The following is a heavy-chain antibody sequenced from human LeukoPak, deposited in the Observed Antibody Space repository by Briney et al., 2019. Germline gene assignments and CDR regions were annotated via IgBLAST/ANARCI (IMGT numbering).Heavy chain of an antibody. CDR3: ASQHNLDYYYYYVDV. J-gene: IGHJ6*03. CDR2: ISGSGGST. CDR1: GFTFSSYA. D-gene: IGHD1-1*01. V-gene: IGHV3-23*01. Sequence: GGSLRLSCAASGFTFSSYAMSWVRQAPGKGLEWVSAISGSGGSTYYADSVKGRFTISRDNAKNSLYLQMNSLRAEDTAVYYCASQHNLDYYYYYVDVWGKGTTVTISS.